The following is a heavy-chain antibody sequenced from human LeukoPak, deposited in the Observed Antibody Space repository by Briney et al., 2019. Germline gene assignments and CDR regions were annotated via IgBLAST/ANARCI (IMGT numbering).Heavy chain of an antibody. CDR3: ARDSSSFAFGVFDY. V-gene: IGHV3-23*01. D-gene: IGHD6-13*01. CDR2: ISGSGGST. CDR1: GFTFSSYG. J-gene: IGHJ4*02. Sequence: GGTLRLSCAASGFTFSSYGMSWVRQAPGKGLEWVSAISGSGGSTYYADSVKGRFTISRDNAKNSLYLQMNSLRAEDTAVYYCARDSSSFAFGVFDYWGQGTLVTVSS.